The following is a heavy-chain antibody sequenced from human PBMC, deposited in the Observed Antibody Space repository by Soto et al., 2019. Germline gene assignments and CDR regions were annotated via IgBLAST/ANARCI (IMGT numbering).Heavy chain of an antibody. J-gene: IGHJ5*02. CDR2: IIPIFGTA. CDR1: GGTFSSYA. CDR3: ARVPLPTTGTTWYWFDP. Sequence: SVKVSCKASGGTFSSYAISWVRQAPGQGLEWMGGIIPIFGTANYAQKFQGRVTITADESTSTAYMELSSLRSEDTAVYYCARVPLPTTGTTWYWFDPWGQGTLVIVSS. D-gene: IGHD1-1*01. V-gene: IGHV1-69*13.